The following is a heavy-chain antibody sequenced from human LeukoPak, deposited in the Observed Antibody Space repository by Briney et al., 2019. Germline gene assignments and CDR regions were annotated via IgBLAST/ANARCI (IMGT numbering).Heavy chain of an antibody. Sequence: AGGSLRLSCAASGFTFSSYSMNWVRQAPGKGLEWVSSISSSSSYIYYADSVKGRFTISRDNAKNSLYLQMNSLRAEDTAVYYCARDELSGSSWSSAIFDYWGQGTLVTVSS. CDR1: GFTFSSYS. CDR2: ISSSSSYI. CDR3: ARDELSGSSWSSAIFDY. J-gene: IGHJ4*02. D-gene: IGHD6-13*01. V-gene: IGHV3-21*01.